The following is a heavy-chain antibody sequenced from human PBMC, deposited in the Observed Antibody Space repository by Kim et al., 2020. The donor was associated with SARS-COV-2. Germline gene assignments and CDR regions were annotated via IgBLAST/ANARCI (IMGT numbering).Heavy chain of an antibody. Sequence: GGSLRLSCVASGFTFSSYAMSWVRQAPGKGLEWVSAISGGGGSTYYADSVKGRFTISRDNSKNTLFLQMNSLRAEDTAVYYCAKLPASSGYYSVDYWGQGTLVTVSS. J-gene: IGHJ4*02. D-gene: IGHD3-22*01. CDR1: GFTFSSYA. V-gene: IGHV3-23*01. CDR2: ISGGGGST. CDR3: AKLPASSGYYSVDY.